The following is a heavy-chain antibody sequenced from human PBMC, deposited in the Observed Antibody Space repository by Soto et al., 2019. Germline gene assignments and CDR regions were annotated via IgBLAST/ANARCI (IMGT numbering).Heavy chain of an antibody. Sequence: SETLSLTCTVSGGSISSYYWSWIRQPPGKGLEWIGYIYYSGSTNYNPSLKSRVTISVDTSKNQFSLKLSSVTAADTAVYYCAGAGYSGYDFSYYYMDVWGKGTTVTVSS. D-gene: IGHD5-12*01. CDR2: IYYSGST. V-gene: IGHV4-59*01. CDR1: GGSISSYY. J-gene: IGHJ6*03. CDR3: AGAGYSGYDFSYYYMDV.